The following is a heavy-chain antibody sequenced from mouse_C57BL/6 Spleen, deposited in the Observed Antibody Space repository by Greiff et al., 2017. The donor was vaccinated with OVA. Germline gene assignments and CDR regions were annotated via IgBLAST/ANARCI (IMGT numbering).Heavy chain of an antibody. V-gene: IGHV5-4*01. CDR3: ARALYYGNYVGYFDV. Sequence: EVQLQESGGGLVKPGGSLKLSCAASGFTFSSYAMSWVRQTPEKRLEWVATISDGGSYTYYPDNVKGRFTISRDNAKNNLYLQMSHLKSEDTAMYYCARALYYGNYVGYFDVWGTGTTVTVSS. J-gene: IGHJ1*03. CDR1: GFTFSSYA. D-gene: IGHD2-1*01. CDR2: ISDGGSYT.